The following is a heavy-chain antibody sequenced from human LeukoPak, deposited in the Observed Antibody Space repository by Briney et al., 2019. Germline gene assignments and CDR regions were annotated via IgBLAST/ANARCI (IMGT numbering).Heavy chain of an antibody. CDR1: GFAFSVYA. CDR3: AKPISGGLAVTTDWFHP. V-gene: IGHV3-23*01. D-gene: IGHD6-19*01. J-gene: IGHJ5*01. Sequence: GGSLRLSCTASGFAFSVYAMSWLRQPPGKGLEWVSTINANSGTTSYAASVRGRFTISRDNSKNTLYLQLNTLRADDTATYYCAKPISGGLAVTTDWFHPWGQGTLVVVSS. CDR2: INANSGTT.